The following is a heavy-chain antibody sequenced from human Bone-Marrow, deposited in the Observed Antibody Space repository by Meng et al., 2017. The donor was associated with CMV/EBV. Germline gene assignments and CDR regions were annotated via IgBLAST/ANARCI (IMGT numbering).Heavy chain of an antibody. CDR3: ARVNYGSGSYYAAFDY. D-gene: IGHD3-10*01. V-gene: IGHV4-31*03. J-gene: IGHJ4*02. Sequence: QVQLQESGPVLLKPSQTLSLHCNISGGSIRGGGYYWSWIRQHPGKGLEWIGYIYYSGSTYYNPSLKSRVTISVDTSKNQFSLKLSSVTAADTAVYYCARVNYGSGSYYAAFDYWGQGTLVTVSS. CDR2: IYYSGST. CDR1: GGSIRGGGYY.